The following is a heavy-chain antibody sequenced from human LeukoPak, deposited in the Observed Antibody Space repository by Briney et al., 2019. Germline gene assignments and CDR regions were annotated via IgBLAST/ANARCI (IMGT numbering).Heavy chain of an antibody. CDR2: INPNSGGT. V-gene: IGHV1-2*02. CDR3: ARERTLTSCYDY. J-gene: IGHJ4*02. D-gene: IGHD2-15*01. CDR1: GYTFTGYY. Sequence: VASVKVSFKASGYTFTGYYMHWVRQAPGQGLEWMGWINPNSGGTNYAQKFQGRVTMTRDTSNSAAYMELSRLRSDDTAVYYCARERTLTSCYDYWGQGTLVTVSS.